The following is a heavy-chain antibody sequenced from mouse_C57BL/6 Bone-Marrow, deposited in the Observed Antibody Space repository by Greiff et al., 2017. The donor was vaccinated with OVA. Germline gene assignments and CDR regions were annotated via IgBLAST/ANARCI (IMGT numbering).Heavy chain of an antibody. CDR3: GTAQAYFDY. V-gene: IGHV1-55*01. Sequence: QVQLKQSGAELVKPGASVKMSCKASGYTFTSYWITWVKQRPGQGLEWIGDIYPGSGSTNYNEKFKSKATLTVDTSSSTAYMQLSSLTSEDSAVYYCGTAQAYFDYWGQGTTLTVSS. CDR2: IYPGSGST. J-gene: IGHJ2*01. D-gene: IGHD3-2*02. CDR1: GYTFTSYW.